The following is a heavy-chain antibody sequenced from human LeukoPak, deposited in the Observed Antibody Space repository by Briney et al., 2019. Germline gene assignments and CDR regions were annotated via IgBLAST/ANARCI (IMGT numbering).Heavy chain of an antibody. CDR2: IYPRDSDT. Sequence: GESLKISCKGSGYSFTSYWIGWVRQMPGKGLELMGIIYPRDSDTRYSPSFQGQVTISADKSITTTYLQWSGLKASDTAMYYCARLNDFWSGYLKYCFDYWGQGTLVTVSS. CDR3: ARLNDFWSGYLKYCFDY. D-gene: IGHD3-3*01. J-gene: IGHJ4*02. CDR1: GYSFTSYW. V-gene: IGHV5-51*01.